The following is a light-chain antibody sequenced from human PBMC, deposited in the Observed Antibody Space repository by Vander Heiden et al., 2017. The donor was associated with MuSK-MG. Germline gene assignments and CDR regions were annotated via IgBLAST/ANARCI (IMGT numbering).Light chain of an antibody. J-gene: IGKJ5*01. V-gene: IGKV3-20*01. Sequence: EIVLTQSPGTLSLSPGDRATLSCRASQSVRSHFLAWYQQKPGQAPRLLIYGSSTRATGIPDRFSGSGSGTDFTLTISRLEPEDFAVYSCQQYDSSPITFGQGTRLEIK. CDR3: QQYDSSPIT. CDR1: QSVRSHF. CDR2: GSS.